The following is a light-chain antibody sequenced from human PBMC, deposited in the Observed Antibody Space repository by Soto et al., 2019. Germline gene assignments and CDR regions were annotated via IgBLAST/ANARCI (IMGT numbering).Light chain of an antibody. V-gene: IGLV2-8*01. CDR1: SSDVGGYNY. J-gene: IGLJ1*01. CDR3: SSFTGASTI. Sequence: QSVLTQPPSASGSPGQTVTISCTGTSSDVGGYNYVSWYQQHPGEAPKLVIYEVTKRPSGVPDRFSGSKSGNTASLTVAGLQAEDEADYYCSSFTGASTIFGTGTKVTVL. CDR2: EVT.